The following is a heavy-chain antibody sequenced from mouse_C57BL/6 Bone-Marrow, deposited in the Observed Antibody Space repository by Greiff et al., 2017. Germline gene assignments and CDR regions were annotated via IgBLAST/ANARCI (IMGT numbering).Heavy chain of an antibody. D-gene: IGHD4-1*01. CDR2: ISNKANGYTT. V-gene: IGHV7-3*01. J-gene: IGHJ2*01. CDR1: GFTFTDYY. Sequence: EVQLVESGGGLVQPGGSLSLSCAASGFTFTDYYMSWVRQPPGKALEWLGFISNKANGYTTEYSASVKGRFTNSRDNSQSILYLQMNALRAEDSATYYCASSLTDFDFWGQGTTLTVSS. CDR3: ASSLTDFDF.